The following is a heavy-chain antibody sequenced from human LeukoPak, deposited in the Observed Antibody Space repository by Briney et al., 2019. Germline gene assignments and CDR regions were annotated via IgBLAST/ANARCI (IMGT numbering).Heavy chain of an antibody. J-gene: IGHJ6*02. CDR3: ARARGMGYGDYYYYYGMDV. V-gene: IGHV4-34*01. CDR1: GFTFSSSW. CDR2: INHSGST. D-gene: IGHD4-17*01. Sequence: GSLRLSCAASGFTFSSSWMSWIRQPPGKGLEWIGEINHSGSTNYNPSLKSRVTISVDTSKNQFSLKLSSVTAADTAVYYCARARGMGYGDYYYYYGMDVWGQGTTVTVSS.